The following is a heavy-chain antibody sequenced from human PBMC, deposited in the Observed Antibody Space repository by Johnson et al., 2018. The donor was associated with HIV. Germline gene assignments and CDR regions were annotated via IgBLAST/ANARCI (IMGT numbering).Heavy chain of an antibody. CDR3: ARGGKWGIVGARGAFDI. CDR1: GFTFSSYA. CDR2: ISGSGGST. Sequence: VQLVESGGGLVQPGGSLRLSCAASGFTFSSYAMSWVRQAPGKGLEWVSAISGSGGSTYYADSVKGRFTISRDNSKNTLYLQMNSLRAEDTAVYYCARGGKWGIVGARGAFDIWGQGTMVTVSS. V-gene: IGHV3-23*04. J-gene: IGHJ3*02. D-gene: IGHD1-26*01.